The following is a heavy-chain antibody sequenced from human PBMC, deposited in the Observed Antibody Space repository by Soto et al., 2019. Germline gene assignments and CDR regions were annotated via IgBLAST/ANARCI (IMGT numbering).Heavy chain of an antibody. V-gene: IGHV1-69*12. Sequence: QVQLVQSGAEVKKPGSSVKVSCKASGGTFSSYAISWVRQAPGQGLEWMGGIIPIFGTANYAQKFQGRVTITADESTSTAYMELSSLRSEDTAVYYCASVRLGYCSGGSCYSGEFDYWGQGTLVTVSS. D-gene: IGHD2-15*01. J-gene: IGHJ4*02. CDR1: GGTFSSYA. CDR3: ASVRLGYCSGGSCYSGEFDY. CDR2: IIPIFGTA.